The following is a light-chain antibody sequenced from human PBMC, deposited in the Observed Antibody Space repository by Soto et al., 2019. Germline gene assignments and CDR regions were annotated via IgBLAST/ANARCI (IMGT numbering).Light chain of an antibody. Sequence: IPLTQSPSSLSASVGDRVTITCRASQGISSYLAWYQQKPGEAPKLLIYAASTLQSGVPSRFSGSGSGTDFTLTIRSLQPEDFATYYCQQLNSYPLTFRGGTKVEIK. CDR3: QQLNSYPLT. V-gene: IGKV1-9*01. CDR1: QGISSY. CDR2: AAS. J-gene: IGKJ4*01.